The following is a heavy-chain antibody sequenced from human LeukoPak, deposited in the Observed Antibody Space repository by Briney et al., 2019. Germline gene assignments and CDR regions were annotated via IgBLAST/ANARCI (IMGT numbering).Heavy chain of an antibody. Sequence: PSETLSLTCTVSGGSISSYYWSWIRQPPGKGLEWIGYIYYSGSTNYNPSLKSRVTISVDTSKNQFSLKLSSVTAADTAVYYCARSRTIFGVVIIGGWFDPWGQGTLVTVSS. CDR2: IYYSGST. V-gene: IGHV4-59*08. D-gene: IGHD3-3*01. CDR3: ARSRTIFGVVIIGGWFDP. CDR1: GGSISSYY. J-gene: IGHJ5*02.